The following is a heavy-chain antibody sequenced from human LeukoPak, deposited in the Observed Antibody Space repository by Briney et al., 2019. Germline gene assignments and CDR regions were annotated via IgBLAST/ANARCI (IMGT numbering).Heavy chain of an antibody. D-gene: IGHD4-11*01. V-gene: IGHV4-39*01. J-gene: IGHJ3*02. CDR2: IYYSGST. Sequence: SQTLSLTCTVSGGSISSSSYYWGWTRQPQGKGLEGIGSIYYSGSTYYNPSLKSRVTISVDTSKNQFSLKLSSVTAADTAVYYCARHNATADDAFDIWGQGTMVTVSS. CDR3: ARHNATADDAFDI. CDR1: GGSISSSSYY.